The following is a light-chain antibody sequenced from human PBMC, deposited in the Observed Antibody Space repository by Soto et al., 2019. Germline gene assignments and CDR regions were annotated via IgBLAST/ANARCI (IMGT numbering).Light chain of an antibody. CDR1: QSVSRY. J-gene: IGKJ1*01. CDR3: HQYGSSPRT. Sequence: EIVLTQSPGTLSLSPVERATLSCRASQSVSRYLAWYQQKPGQAPRLLIYAASSRATGIPDRFSGSGSGTDFTLTISRLEAEDFAVYYCHQYGSSPRTFGQGTKVDIK. CDR2: AAS. V-gene: IGKV3-20*01.